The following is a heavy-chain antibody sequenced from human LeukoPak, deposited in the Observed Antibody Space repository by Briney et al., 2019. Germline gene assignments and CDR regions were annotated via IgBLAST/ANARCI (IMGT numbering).Heavy chain of an antibody. CDR2: SSASSSDV. CDR3: ARGRDHAFDI. Sequence: GGSLRLSCAASALAFSSAAMNWVRQTAGKGLEWLSYSSASSSDVYYADSVKGRFTISRDNAKSSLYLQMNSLTAEDTAIYFCARGRDHAFDIWGQGTRVTVSS. V-gene: IGHV3-48*01. CDR1: ALAFSSAA. J-gene: IGHJ3*02.